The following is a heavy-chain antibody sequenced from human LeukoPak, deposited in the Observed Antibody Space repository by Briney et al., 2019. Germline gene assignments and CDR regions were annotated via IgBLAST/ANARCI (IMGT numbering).Heavy chain of an antibody. Sequence: ASVKVSCKASGGTFSSYAISWVRQAPGQGLEWMGGIIPIFGTANYAQKFQGRVTITADESTSTAYMELSSLRSEDTAVYYCARTDDFWSGPTYYYYGMDVWGQGTTVTVSS. CDR3: ARTDDFWSGPTYYYYGMDV. CDR1: GGTFSSYA. CDR2: IIPIFGTA. V-gene: IGHV1-69*13. D-gene: IGHD3-3*01. J-gene: IGHJ6*02.